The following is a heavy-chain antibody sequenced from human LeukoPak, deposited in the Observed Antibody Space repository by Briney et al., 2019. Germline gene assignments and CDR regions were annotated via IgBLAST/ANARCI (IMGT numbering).Heavy chain of an antibody. CDR1: GYSFTNCW. J-gene: IGHJ3*02. CDR2: IYPGDSDT. CDR3: ASSAYYYDSSGYSPSAFDI. Sequence: GESLKISCKGSGYSFTNCWIGWVRQMPGKGLEWMGIIYPGDSDTRYSPSFQGQVTISADKSISTAYLQWSSLKASDTAMYYCASSAYYYDSSGYSPSAFDIWGQGTMVTVSS. V-gene: IGHV5-51*01. D-gene: IGHD3-22*01.